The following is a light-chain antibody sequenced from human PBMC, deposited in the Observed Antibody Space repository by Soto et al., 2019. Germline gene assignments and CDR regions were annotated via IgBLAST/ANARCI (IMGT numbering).Light chain of an antibody. CDR2: KAS. Sequence: DIPMTQSPSTLSASVGDRVNITCRASQSISSWSAWYQHKPGKAPKLLIYKASSLESGVPSRFSGSGSGTEFTLTISSLQPDDFATYYCQQYNSYSRTFGQGTKVEIK. CDR1: QSISSW. V-gene: IGKV1-5*03. CDR3: QQYNSYSRT. J-gene: IGKJ1*01.